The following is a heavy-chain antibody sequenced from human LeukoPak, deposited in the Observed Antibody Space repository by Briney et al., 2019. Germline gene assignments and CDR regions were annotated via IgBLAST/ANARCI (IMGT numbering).Heavy chain of an antibody. D-gene: IGHD1-1*01. CDR2: IIPIFGTA. CDR1: GGTFSSYA. CDR3: ATAGLERRRGYYFDY. J-gene: IGHJ4*02. V-gene: IGHV1-69*13. Sequence: SVKVSCKASGGTFSSYAISWVRQAPGQGLEWMGGIIPIFGTANYAQKFQGRVTITADESTSTAYMELSSLRSEDTAVYYCATAGLERRRGYYFDYWGQGTLVTVSS.